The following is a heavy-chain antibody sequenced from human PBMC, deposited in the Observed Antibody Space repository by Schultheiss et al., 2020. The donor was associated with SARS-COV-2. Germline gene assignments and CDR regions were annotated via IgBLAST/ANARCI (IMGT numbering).Heavy chain of an antibody. V-gene: IGHV4-30-4*01. CDR1: DDSVSSGSYY. Sequence: SETLSLTCTVSDDSVSSGSYYWSWIRQPPGKGLEWIGYIYYSGSTYYNPSLKSRVTISVDTSKNQFSLKLSSVTAADTAVYYCARAYGDSYYFDYWGQGTLVTVSS. D-gene: IGHD4-17*01. CDR2: IYYSGST. J-gene: IGHJ4*02. CDR3: ARAYGDSYYFDY.